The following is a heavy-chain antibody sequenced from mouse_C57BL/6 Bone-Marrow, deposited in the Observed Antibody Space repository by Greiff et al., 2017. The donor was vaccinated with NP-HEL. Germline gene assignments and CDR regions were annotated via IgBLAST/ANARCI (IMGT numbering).Heavy chain of an antibody. V-gene: IGHV1-42*01. CDR1: GYSFTGYY. CDR2: INPSTGGT. Sequence: EVMLVESGPELVKPGASVKISCKASGYSFTGYYMNWVKQSPEKSLEWIGEINPSTGGTTYNQKFKAKATLTVDKSSSTAYMQLKSLTSEDSAVYYCARVAMDYWGQGTSVTVSS. CDR3: ARVAMDY. J-gene: IGHJ4*01.